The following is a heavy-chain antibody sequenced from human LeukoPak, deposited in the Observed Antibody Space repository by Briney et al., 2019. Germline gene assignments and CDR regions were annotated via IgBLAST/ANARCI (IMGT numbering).Heavy chain of an antibody. CDR1: GFTFSSYT. CDR3: ARETPDSSGWD. Sequence: GGSLRLSCAASGFTFSSYTMNWVRQAPGKGLQSVSSISSSSSYIYYADSVKGRFTISRDNAKNSLYLQMNSLRAEDTAVYYCARETPDSSGWDWGQGTLVTVSS. V-gene: IGHV3-21*01. J-gene: IGHJ4*02. D-gene: IGHD6-19*01. CDR2: ISSSSSYI.